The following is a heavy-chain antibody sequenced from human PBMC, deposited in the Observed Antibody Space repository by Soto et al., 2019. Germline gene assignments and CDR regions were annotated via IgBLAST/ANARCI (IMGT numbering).Heavy chain of an antibody. CDR3: ARDRGKRVNGYMDV. CDR2: IIPILGIA. D-gene: IGHD3-10*01. Sequence: SVKVSCKASGGTFSSYTISWVRQAPGQGLEWMGRIIPILGIANYAQKFQGRVTITADKSTSTAYMELSSLRSEDTAVYYCARDRGKRVNGYMDVWGKGTTVTVS. J-gene: IGHJ6*03. CDR1: GGTFSSYT. V-gene: IGHV1-69*04.